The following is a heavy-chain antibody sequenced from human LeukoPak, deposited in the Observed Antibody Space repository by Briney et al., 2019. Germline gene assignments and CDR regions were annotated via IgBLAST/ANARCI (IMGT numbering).Heavy chain of an antibody. CDR1: GFTFSSYW. CDR3: ARDLSFYGSSGSFDY. Sequence: GGSLRLSCAASGFTFSSYWMSWVRQAPGKGLEWVANIKQDGSEKYYVDSVKGRFTTSRDTAKNSLYLQMNSLRAEDTAVYYCARDLSFYGSSGSFDYWGQGTLVTVSS. CDR2: IKQDGSEK. D-gene: IGHD3-22*01. J-gene: IGHJ4*02. V-gene: IGHV3-7*01.